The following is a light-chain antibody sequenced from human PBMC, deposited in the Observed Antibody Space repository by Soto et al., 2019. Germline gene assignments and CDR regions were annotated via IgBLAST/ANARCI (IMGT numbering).Light chain of an antibody. CDR1: QSVSCY. CDR2: DSS. J-gene: IGKJ2*01. CDR3: QQRSNWHPMYT. Sequence: EIVLKQSPATLSLSPGERDTLDCMASQSVSCYLACYQQKPGQAPRVLIYDSSNRATGITARFSGSGSGTDFTLTISSLEPEDFAVYYCQQRSNWHPMYTFGQGTQREIK. V-gene: IGKV3-11*01.